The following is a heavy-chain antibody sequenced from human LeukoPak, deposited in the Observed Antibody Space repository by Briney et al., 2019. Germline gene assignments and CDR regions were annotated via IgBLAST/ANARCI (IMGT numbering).Heavy chain of an antibody. Sequence: GESLKISCKGSGYSFTSHWIGWVRQMPGKGLDWMGIIYPGDSDTRYSPSFQGQVTISADKSISTAYLQWSSLKASDTAMYYCARTYYYGSGSATPDYWGQGTLVTVSS. J-gene: IGHJ4*01. V-gene: IGHV5-51*01. CDR2: IYPGDSDT. CDR1: GYSFTSHW. CDR3: ARTYYYGSGSATPDY. D-gene: IGHD3-10*01.